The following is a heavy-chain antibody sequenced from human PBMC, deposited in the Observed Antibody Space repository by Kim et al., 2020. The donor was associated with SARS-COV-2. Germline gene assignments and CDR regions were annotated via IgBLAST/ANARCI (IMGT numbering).Heavy chain of an antibody. CDR3: ARTTSGWPHYFFDY. Sequence: NPSLKSRVTISVDTSKNHFSLQLSSVTAADTAVYYCARTTSGWPHYFFDYWGQGTLVTVSS. J-gene: IGHJ4*02. D-gene: IGHD6-19*01. V-gene: IGHV4-39*02.